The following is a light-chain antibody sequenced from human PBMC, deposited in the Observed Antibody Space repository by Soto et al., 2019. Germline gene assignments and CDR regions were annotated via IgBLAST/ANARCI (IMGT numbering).Light chain of an antibody. Sequence: DIQMTQSPSSLSASVGDAVSLTCRASRSISNYLNWYQQKPGRAPKLLISGASSLQRGVPSRFSGSGSGTTFTLTITSLQPDDCASYFCQQSYTAPYTFGPGTKVEIK. CDR2: GAS. V-gene: IGKV1-39*01. J-gene: IGKJ3*01. CDR3: QQSYTAPYT. CDR1: RSISNY.